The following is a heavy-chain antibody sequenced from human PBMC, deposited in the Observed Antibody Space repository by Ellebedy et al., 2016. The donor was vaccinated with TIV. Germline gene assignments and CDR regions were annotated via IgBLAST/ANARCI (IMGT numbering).Heavy chain of an antibody. CDR3: AGRGY. CDR2: ISATNI. CDR1: GFSFSSHI. Sequence: GESLKISCTASGFSFSSHIFNWVRQAPGRGLEWVSHISATNIYYTDSVKGRFTISRDNAKNSLYLQMNSLRAEDTAVYYCAGRGYWGQGTLVTVSS. J-gene: IGHJ4*02. V-gene: IGHV3-21*05. D-gene: IGHD3-10*01.